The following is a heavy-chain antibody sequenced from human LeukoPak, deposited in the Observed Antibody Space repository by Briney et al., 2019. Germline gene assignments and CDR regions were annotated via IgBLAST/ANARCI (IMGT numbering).Heavy chain of an antibody. CDR1: GDSVSSNSAA. J-gene: IGHJ3*02. V-gene: IGHV6-1*01. Sequence: SQTLSLTCAISGDSVSSNSAAWNWIRQSPSRGLEWLGRTYYRSKWYNDYAVSVKSRITINPDTSKNQFSLQLNSVTPEDTAVYYCARVIRWSVAGTERSALDIWGQGTMVTVSS. CDR3: ARVIRWSVAGTERSALDI. CDR2: TYYRSKWYN. D-gene: IGHD6-19*01.